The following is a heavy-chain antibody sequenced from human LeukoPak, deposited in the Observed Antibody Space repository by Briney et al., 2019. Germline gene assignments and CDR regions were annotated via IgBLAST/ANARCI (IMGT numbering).Heavy chain of an antibody. D-gene: IGHD6-6*01. Sequence: GGSLRLTCAASGFTFSSYSMNWVRQAPGRGLEWVSSISSSSSYIYYADSVKGRFTISRDNAKNSLYLQMNSLRAEDTAVYYCARDVEAARTSHWGQGTLVTVSS. CDR1: GFTFSSYS. CDR2: ISSSSSYI. J-gene: IGHJ4*02. V-gene: IGHV3-21*01. CDR3: ARDVEAARTSH.